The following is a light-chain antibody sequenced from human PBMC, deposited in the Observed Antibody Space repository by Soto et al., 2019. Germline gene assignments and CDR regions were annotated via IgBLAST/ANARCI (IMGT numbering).Light chain of an antibody. Sequence: DIQMTQSPSTLSGSVGDRVTITCRASQTISSWLAWYQQKPGKAPKLLIYKASTLKSGVPSRYSGSGSGTEFTLTNSSLQPADFATYYCQHYNSYSEAFGQGTKVELK. J-gene: IGKJ1*01. CDR3: QHYNSYSEA. CDR1: QTISSW. V-gene: IGKV1-5*03. CDR2: KAS.